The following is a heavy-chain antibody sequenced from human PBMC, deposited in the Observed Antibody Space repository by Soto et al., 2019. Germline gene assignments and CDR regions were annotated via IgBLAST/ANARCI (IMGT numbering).Heavy chain of an antibody. D-gene: IGHD6-6*01. CDR2: ISSSSSSNI. CDR3: ARAIAARLAFVAY. V-gene: IGHV3-21*01. J-gene: IGHJ4*02. Sequence: GGSLRLSCAASGFTFSSYSMNWVRQAPGKGLEWVSSISSSSSSNIYYADSVKGRFTISRDNSKNSLYLQMNSLRAEDTAVYYCARAIAARLAFVAYWGQGTLVTVSS. CDR1: GFTFSSYS.